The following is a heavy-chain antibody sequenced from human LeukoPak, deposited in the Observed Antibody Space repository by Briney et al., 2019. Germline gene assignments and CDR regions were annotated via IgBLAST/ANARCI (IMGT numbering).Heavy chain of an antibody. CDR2: IYSSGTT. J-gene: IGHJ6*02. D-gene: IGHD6-13*01. Sequence: PSETLSLTCTVSGGSISSAYWRWIRQPAPKGLEWIGRIYSSGTTTYNPSFKSRVTMSLDTSNNQLSLKLTSVTAADTAVYYCARVSPIPAAGSSYYFAMDVWGQGTTVTVSS. V-gene: IGHV4-4*07. CDR1: GGSISSAY. CDR3: ARVSPIPAAGSSYYFAMDV.